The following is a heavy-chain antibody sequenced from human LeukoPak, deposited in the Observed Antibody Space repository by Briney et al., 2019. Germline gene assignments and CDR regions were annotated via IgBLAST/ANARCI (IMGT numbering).Heavy chain of an antibody. J-gene: IGHJ4*02. V-gene: IGHV4-61*02. CDR1: GGSISSGSYY. CDR2: IYTSGST. Sequence: SQTLSLTWTVSGGSISSGSYYWSWIRQPAGKGLEWIGRIYTSGSTNYNPSLKSRVTISVDTSKNQFSLKLSSVTAADTAVYYCARGLWFGELLSAFDYWGQGTLVTVSS. D-gene: IGHD3-10*01. CDR3: ARGLWFGELLSAFDY.